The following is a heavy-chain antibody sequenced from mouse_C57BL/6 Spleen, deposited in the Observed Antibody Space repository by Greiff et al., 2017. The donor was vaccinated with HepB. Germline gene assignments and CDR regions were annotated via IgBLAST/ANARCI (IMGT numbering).Heavy chain of an antibody. CDR2: INPNDGTT. V-gene: IGHV1-39*01. J-gene: IGHJ1*03. D-gene: IGHD1-1*01. CDR3: ASSTVVATRYFDV. CDR1: GYSFTDYN. Sequence: LEESGPELVKPGASVKISCKASGYSFTDYNMNWVRQSNGKSLEWIGVINPNDGTTNYNQKFKGKATLTVDQTTSTAYMQLNSLTAEDSAVYYCASSTVVATRYFDVWGTGTTVTVSS.